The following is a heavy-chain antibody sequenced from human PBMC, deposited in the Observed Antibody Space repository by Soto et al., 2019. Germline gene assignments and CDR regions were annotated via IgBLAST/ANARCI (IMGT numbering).Heavy chain of an antibody. Sequence: GGSLRLSCSVSGFTFSIYAMHWVRQAPGKGLEYASSISSDGRSTYYAASVKGRFTISRDNSKNMLYLQMRSLRPEDTAIYYCVKDRFIDYWGQGTRVTVSS. V-gene: IGHV3-64D*06. CDR3: VKDRFIDY. J-gene: IGHJ4*02. CDR2: ISSDGRST. CDR1: GFTFSIYA.